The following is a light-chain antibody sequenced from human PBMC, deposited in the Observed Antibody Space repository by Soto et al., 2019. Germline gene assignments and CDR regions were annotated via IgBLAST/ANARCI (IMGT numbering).Light chain of an antibody. J-gene: IGKJ4*02. V-gene: IGKV3-11*01. CDR3: EQCMEWLLA. CDR2: DTS. Sequence: EIVLTQSPGTLSLSPGKRATLSCRASQSVSNFLAWYQQKAGQAPRLLIYDTSNRAGGIPARFSGSGSGTDFTLTISSLEPEDFAVYDSEQCMEWLLAFDGGTVVDIK. CDR1: QSVSNF.